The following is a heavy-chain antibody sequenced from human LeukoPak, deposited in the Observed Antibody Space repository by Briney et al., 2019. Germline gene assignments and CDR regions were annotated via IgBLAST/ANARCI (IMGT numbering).Heavy chain of an antibody. Sequence: GSLRLSCAASGFTFSSYAMSWVRQAPGKGLEWVSAISGSGGSTYYADSVKGRFTISRDNSKNTLYLQMNSLRAEDTAVYYCAKGTAMTGTAGVFDYWGQGTLVTVSS. D-gene: IGHD1-7*01. CDR1: GFTFSSYA. CDR3: AKGTAMTGTAGVFDY. J-gene: IGHJ4*02. CDR2: ISGSGGST. V-gene: IGHV3-23*01.